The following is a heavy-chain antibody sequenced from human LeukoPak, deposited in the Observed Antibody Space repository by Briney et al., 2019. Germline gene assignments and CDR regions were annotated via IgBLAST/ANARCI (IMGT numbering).Heavy chain of an antibody. J-gene: IGHJ2*01. D-gene: IGHD3-10*01. Sequence: GGSLRLSCAASGFTFSSYGMHWVRQAPGKGLEWVSGISWNSGHKGYADSVKGRFTISRDNAKNSLYLRMNSLRAEDTALYYCAKDRRPTVSGGYFDLWGRGTLVIVSS. V-gene: IGHV3-9*01. CDR2: ISWNSGHK. CDR1: GFTFSSYG. CDR3: AKDRRPTVSGGYFDL.